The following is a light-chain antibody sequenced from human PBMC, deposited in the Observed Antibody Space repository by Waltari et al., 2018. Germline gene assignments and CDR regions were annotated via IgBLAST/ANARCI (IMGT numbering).Light chain of an antibody. J-gene: IGKJ1*01. Sequence: EIVLTQSPATLSFSPGDAATLSCRASQSVSSTYLAWYQQKPGQAPRLLIYGSSSRATGIPDRFRGSGSGTDFTLTISRLEPEDFAVDYCQQYGNSQTFGQGTKVEIK. CDR2: GSS. CDR3: QQYGNSQT. CDR1: QSVSSTY. V-gene: IGKV3-20*01.